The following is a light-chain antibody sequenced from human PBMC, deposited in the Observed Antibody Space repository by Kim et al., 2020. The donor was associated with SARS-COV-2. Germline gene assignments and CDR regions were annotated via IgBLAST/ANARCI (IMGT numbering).Light chain of an antibody. J-gene: IGLJ3*02. V-gene: IGLV1-40*01. CDR3: QSYDSSLSGWV. CDR2: GNS. Sequence: QRVTISCTGSSSNIGAGYDVHWYQQFPGTVPKLLIYGNSNRPSGVPDRFSGSKSGTSASLAITGLQAEDEADYYCQSYDSSLSGWVFGGGTQLTVL. CDR1: SSNIGAGYD.